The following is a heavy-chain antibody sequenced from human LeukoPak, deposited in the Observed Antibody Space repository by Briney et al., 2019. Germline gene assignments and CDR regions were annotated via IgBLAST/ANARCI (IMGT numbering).Heavy chain of an antibody. CDR2: IYYSGST. CDR3: ARRNCSGGSCYGFDY. D-gene: IGHD2-15*01. CDR1: GGSISSSGYY. V-gene: IGHV4-39*01. J-gene: IGHJ4*02. Sequence: PSETLSLTCSVSGGSISSSGYYWNWIRQPPGKGLGWIGSIYYSGSTYYNPSLKSRVTIPVDTSKNQFSLKLSSVTAADTAVYYCARRNCSGGSCYGFDYWGQGTLVTVSS.